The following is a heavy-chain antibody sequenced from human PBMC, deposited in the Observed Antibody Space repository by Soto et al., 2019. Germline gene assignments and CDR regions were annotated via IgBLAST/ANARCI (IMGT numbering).Heavy chain of an antibody. Sequence: QAQLQESGPGLVKPSQTLSLTCTVSGDTISGGDYYWSWIRQPPGKGLEWIGYIYYSGSTYYNPSLKSRISISVDTSRNQFSLKVTSVTAADTAVYYCARGGLVYRTFDPWGQGTLVSVSS. CDR1: GDTISGGDYY. CDR3: ARGGLVYRTFDP. D-gene: IGHD2-8*01. CDR2: IYYSGST. J-gene: IGHJ5*02. V-gene: IGHV4-30-4*01.